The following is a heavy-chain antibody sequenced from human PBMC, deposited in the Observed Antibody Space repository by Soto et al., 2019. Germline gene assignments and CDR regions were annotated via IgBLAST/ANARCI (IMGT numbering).Heavy chain of an antibody. CDR2: ISSSSSYI. Sequence: PGGSLRLSCAASGFTFSSYSMNWVRQAPGKGLEWVSSISSSSSYIYYADSVKGRFTISRDNAKNPLYLQMNSLRAEDTAVYYCAREKYGDYVLIRWGQGTLVTVSS. CDR3: AREKYGDYVLIR. CDR1: GFTFSSYS. D-gene: IGHD4-17*01. J-gene: IGHJ4*02. V-gene: IGHV3-21*01.